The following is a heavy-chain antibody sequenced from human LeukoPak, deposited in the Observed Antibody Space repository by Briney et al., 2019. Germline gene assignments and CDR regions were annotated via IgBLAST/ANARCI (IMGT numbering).Heavy chain of an antibody. V-gene: IGHV4-59*08. CDR3: ARLLYDSSGRDAFDI. CDR2: IYYSGST. Sequence: QASETLSLTCTVSGGSISSYYWSWIRQPPGKGLEWIGYIYYSGSTNYNPSLKSRVTISVDTSKNQFSLKLSSVTAADTAVYYCARLLYDSSGRDAFDIWGQGTMVTVSS. CDR1: GGSISSYY. J-gene: IGHJ3*02. D-gene: IGHD3-22*01.